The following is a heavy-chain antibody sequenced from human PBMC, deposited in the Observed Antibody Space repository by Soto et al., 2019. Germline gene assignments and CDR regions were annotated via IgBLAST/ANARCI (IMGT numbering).Heavy chain of an antibody. CDR1: GFTFSSYE. J-gene: IGHJ4*02. Sequence: PGGSLRLSCAASGFTFSSYEMNWVRQAPGKGLEWVSYISSSGSTIYYADSVKGRFTISRDNAKNSLYLQMNSLRAEDTAVYYCARLLGYSYGFDYWGQGTLVTVSS. V-gene: IGHV3-48*03. D-gene: IGHD5-18*01. CDR2: ISSSGSTI. CDR3: ARLLGYSYGFDY.